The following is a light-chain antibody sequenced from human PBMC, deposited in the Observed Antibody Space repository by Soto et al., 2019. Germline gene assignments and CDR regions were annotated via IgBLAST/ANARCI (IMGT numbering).Light chain of an antibody. J-gene: IGLJ2*01. CDR1: SSDVGRYNF. V-gene: IGLV2-11*01. Sequence: QSALTQPPSASGSPGQSVTISCTGTSSDVGRYNFVAWYQQHPGQAPKVILYDVIKRPSGVPARFSGSKSGNTASLTISGLQADDEADYYCCSYAGNYTVFGGGTKLTVL. CDR3: CSYAGNYTV. CDR2: DVI.